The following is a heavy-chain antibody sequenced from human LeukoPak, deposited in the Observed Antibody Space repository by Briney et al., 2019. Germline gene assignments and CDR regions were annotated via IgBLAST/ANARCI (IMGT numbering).Heavy chain of an antibody. CDR1: GYTFTGYY. V-gene: IGHV1-2*02. D-gene: IGHD3-9*01. J-gene: IGHJ4*02. CDR2: INPNSGGT. CDR3: ARGPSAILTGFPFDY. Sequence: VASVKVSCKASGYTFTGYYMHWVRQAPGQGLEWMGWINPNSGGTNYAQKFQDRVTMTTDTSISTAYMELSRLRSDDTAVYYCARGPSAILTGFPFDYWGQGTLVTVSS.